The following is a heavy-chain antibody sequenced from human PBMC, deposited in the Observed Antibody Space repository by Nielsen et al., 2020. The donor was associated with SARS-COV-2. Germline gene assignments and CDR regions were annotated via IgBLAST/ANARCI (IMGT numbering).Heavy chain of an antibody. Sequence: GSLRLSCTVSGGSISSSSYYWGWIRQPPGKGLEWIGSIYYSGSTYYNPSLKSRVTISVDTSKNQFSLKLSSVTAADTAVYYCARHRLYTIFGVVIKDAFDIWGQGTMVTVSS. V-gene: IGHV4-39*01. CDR3: ARHRLYTIFGVVIKDAFDI. J-gene: IGHJ3*02. CDR1: GGSISSSSYY. CDR2: IYYSGST. D-gene: IGHD3-3*01.